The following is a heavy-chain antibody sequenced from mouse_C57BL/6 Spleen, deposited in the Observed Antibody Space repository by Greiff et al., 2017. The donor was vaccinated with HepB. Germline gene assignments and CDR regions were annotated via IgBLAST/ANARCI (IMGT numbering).Heavy chain of an antibody. V-gene: IGHV3-6*01. CDR2: ISYDGSN. D-gene: IGHD2-2*01. J-gene: IGHJ4*01. CDR1: GYSITSGYY. CDR3: ARGGYHYAMDY. Sequence: EVQLVESGPGLVKPSQSLSLTCSVTGYSITSGYYWNWIRQFPGNKLEWMGYISYDGSNNYNPSLKNRISITRDTSKNQFFLKLNSVTTEDTATYYCARGGYHYAMDYWGQGTSVTVSS.